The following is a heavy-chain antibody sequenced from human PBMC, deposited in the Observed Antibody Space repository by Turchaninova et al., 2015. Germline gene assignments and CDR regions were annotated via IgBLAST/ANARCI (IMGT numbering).Heavy chain of an antibody. Sequence: QITLKESGPTLVKPTQTLTLTCPFPGCSLSTTGVGVGWIRPPPGKALEWLALIYWDDDKRYSPSLKSRLTIPKDTSKNQVVLTMTNMDPVDTATYYCGSRRPYGGISGHFDCWGQGTLVTVSS. CDR3: GSRRPYGGISGHFDC. J-gene: IGHJ4*02. CDR1: GCSLSTTGVG. D-gene: IGHD4-23*01. CDR2: IYWDDDK. V-gene: IGHV2-5*02.